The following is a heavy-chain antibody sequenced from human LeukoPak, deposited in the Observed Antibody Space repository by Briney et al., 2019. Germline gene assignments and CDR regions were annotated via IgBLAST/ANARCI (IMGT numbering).Heavy chain of an antibody. V-gene: IGHV3-48*01. CDR1: GFTVSSNY. Sequence: HPGGSLRLSCAASGFTVSSNYMSWVRQAPGKGLEWVSYISSSSSTIYYADSVKGRFTISRDNAKNSLYLQMNSLRAEDTAVYYCARDRARWGSGGSCDYWGQGTLVTVSS. D-gene: IGHD2-15*01. CDR3: ARDRARWGSGGSCDY. J-gene: IGHJ4*02. CDR2: ISSSSSTI.